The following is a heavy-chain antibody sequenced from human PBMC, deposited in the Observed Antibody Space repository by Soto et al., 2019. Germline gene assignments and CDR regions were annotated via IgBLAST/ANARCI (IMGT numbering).Heavy chain of an antibody. D-gene: IGHD6-19*01. CDR2: ISHSGST. CDR3: AKIRSSGLTDS. Sequence: PSETLSLTCTVSGGSINNLFWSWIRQPPGRRLEWLGYISHSGSTNYNPSLNNRVSISVDASKTQFSLNLTSLTAADTAVYYCAKIRSSGLTDSWGQGTQVTVSS. V-gene: IGHV4-59*01. J-gene: IGHJ4*02. CDR1: GGSINNLF.